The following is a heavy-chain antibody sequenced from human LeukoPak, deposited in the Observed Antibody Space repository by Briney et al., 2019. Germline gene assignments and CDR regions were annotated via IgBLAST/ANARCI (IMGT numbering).Heavy chain of an antibody. CDR1: GGFISSYY. CDR3: ARGGYYDILTGRYYYYGMDV. J-gene: IGHJ6*02. Sequence: SETLSLTCTVSGGFISSYYWSWIRQPPGKGLEWIGYIYYSGSTNYNPSLKSRVTISVDTSKNQFSLKLSSVTAADTAVYYCARGGYYDILTGRYYYYGMDVWGQGTTVTVSS. D-gene: IGHD3-9*01. V-gene: IGHV4-59*01. CDR2: IYYSGST.